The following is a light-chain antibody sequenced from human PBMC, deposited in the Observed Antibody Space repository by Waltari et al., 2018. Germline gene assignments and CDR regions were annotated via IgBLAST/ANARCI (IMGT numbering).Light chain of an antibody. J-gene: IGKJ5*01. CDR2: AAF. CDR1: QGISSY. CDR3: QQFNTYPLT. Sequence: IQLTQSPSSLSASVGDRVTITCRASQGISSYLAWYQQKPGKAPNLLIYAAFTLQSGVPLRFSGRGSWTDFPLPLSSLQPEDFATYYCQQFNTYPLTFGQGTRLEIK. V-gene: IGKV1-9*01.